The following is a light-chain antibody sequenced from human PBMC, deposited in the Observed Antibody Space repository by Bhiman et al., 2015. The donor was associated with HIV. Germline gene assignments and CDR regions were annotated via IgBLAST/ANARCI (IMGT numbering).Light chain of an antibody. CDR1: NIGSKS. CDR2: QDN. J-gene: IGLJ1*01. CDR3: QAWDSGYV. V-gene: IGLV3-21*01. Sequence: SYELTQPPSVSVAPGKTARITCGGNNIGSKSVHWYQQKPGQAPVLVIYQDNRRPSGIPERFSGSNSGNTATLTISGTQPMDEGDFYCQAWDSGYVFGPGTKVTVL.